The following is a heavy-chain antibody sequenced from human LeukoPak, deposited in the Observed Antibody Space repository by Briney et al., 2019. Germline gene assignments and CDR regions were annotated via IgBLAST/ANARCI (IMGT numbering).Heavy chain of an antibody. CDR3: ARDGPYSTSSTHPP. J-gene: IGHJ5*02. Sequence: GGSLRLSCAASGFTFSSSWMSWVSQAPGKGLEWVANIKQDGSEKYYVGSVKGRFTISRDNAKNSLYLQMDSLRAEDTAVYYCARDGPYSTSSTHPPWGQGTLVTVSS. CDR2: IKQDGSEK. V-gene: IGHV3-7*03. CDR1: GFTFSSSW. D-gene: IGHD6-6*01.